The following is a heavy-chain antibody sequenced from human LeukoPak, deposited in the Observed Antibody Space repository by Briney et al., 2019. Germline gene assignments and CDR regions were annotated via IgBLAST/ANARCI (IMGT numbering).Heavy chain of an antibody. V-gene: IGHV3-23*01. D-gene: IGHD6-13*01. J-gene: IGHJ4*02. Sequence: GGSLRLSCAASGFTFSSYAMSWVRQAPGKGLEWVSAISGNGGSTYYADSVKGRFTISRDNSKNTLYLQMNSLRAEDTAVYYCAKDLGPPYSSSWLYFDYWGQGTLVTVSS. CDR3: AKDLGPPYSSSWLYFDY. CDR1: GFTFSSYA. CDR2: ISGNGGST.